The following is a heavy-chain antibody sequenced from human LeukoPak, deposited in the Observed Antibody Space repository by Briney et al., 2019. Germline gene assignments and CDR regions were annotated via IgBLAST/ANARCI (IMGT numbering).Heavy chain of an antibody. Sequence: PGGSLRLSCAASGFTFSSYSMNWVRQAPGKGLEWVSSISSRSSYIYYADSVKGRFTISRDNAKNSLYLQMNSLRAEDTAVYYCARGDSDFGNEYSLAADYWGQGTLVTVSS. CDR2: ISSRSSYI. J-gene: IGHJ4*02. CDR3: ARGDSDFGNEYSLAADY. CDR1: GFTFSSYS. V-gene: IGHV3-21*01. D-gene: IGHD2-15*01.